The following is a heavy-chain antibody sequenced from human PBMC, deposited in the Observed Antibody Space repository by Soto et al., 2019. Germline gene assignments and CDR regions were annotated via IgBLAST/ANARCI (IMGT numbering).Heavy chain of an antibody. J-gene: IGHJ4*02. Sequence: QVQLVQSGAEVKTPGSSVKVSCKVSGGSFHSSAINWLRQAPGQGLEWMGGITPISDSANYAQNFQGRVTITADVYTTTAYMEVNSLTSEDTAVFYCALAPNSNHQLTRYWGQGTLVTVSS. CDR2: ITPISDSA. CDR1: GGSFHSSA. V-gene: IGHV1-69*01. D-gene: IGHD2-2*01. CDR3: ALAPNSNHQLTRY.